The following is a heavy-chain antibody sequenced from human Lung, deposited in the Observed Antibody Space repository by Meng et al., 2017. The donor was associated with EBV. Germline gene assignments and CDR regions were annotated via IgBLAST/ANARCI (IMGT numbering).Heavy chain of an antibody. D-gene: IGHD1-14*01. CDR3: SRDLAGSDDS. CDR1: GFSFNSFA. Sequence: VELVGCGGGLVPAGGSLRLSCEASGFSFNSFAMSWVRQAPGKGLEWVSVISGTGGTTFYADSVKGRFTISRDNARNTLYLKMNSLRAEDTALYFCSRDLAGSDDSWGQGALVTVSS. V-gene: IGHV3-23*04. J-gene: IGHJ5*01. CDR2: ISGTGGTT.